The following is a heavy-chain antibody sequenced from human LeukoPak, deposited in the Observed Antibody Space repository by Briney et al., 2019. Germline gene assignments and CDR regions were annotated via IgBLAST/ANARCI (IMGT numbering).Heavy chain of an antibody. Sequence: GGSLRLSCAASGFTFSSHSMNWVRQVPGKGLVWVSRINSDGSSTSYADSVKGRFTISRDNAKNTLYLQMNSLRAEDTAVYYCARDKYSGYDTFDYWGQGTLVTVSS. V-gene: IGHV3-74*01. J-gene: IGHJ4*02. CDR3: ARDKYSGYDTFDY. D-gene: IGHD5-12*01. CDR2: INSDGSST. CDR1: GFTFSSHS.